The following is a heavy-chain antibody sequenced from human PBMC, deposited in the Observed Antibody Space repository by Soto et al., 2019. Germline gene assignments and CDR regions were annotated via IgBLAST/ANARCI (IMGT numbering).Heavy chain of an antibody. CDR3: ARDLYSSSWYGDAFDI. J-gene: IGHJ3*02. D-gene: IGHD6-13*01. V-gene: IGHV3-48*01. CDR2: ISSSSSTI. CDR1: GVTFNSYS. Sequence: GSLRLPCAAAGVTFNSYSRNWVRQAPGKGLEWVSYISSSSSTIYYADSVKGRFTISRDNAKNSLYLQMNSLRAEDTAVYYCARDLYSSSWYGDAFDIWGQGTMVTVSS.